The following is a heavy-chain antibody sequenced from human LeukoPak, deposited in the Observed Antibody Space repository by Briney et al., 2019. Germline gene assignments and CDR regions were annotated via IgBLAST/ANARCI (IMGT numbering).Heavy chain of an antibody. CDR2: INPNSGGT. CDR1: GYTFTGYY. V-gene: IGHV1-2*02. Sequence: ASVKVSCKASGYTFTGYYMHWVRQAPGQGLEWMGWINPNSGGTNYAQKFQGRVTMTRDTSISTAYMELSRLRSDDTAVYYCATIVVRAGLHAFDIWGQGTMVTVSS. D-gene: IGHD3-22*01. CDR3: ATIVVRAGLHAFDI. J-gene: IGHJ3*02.